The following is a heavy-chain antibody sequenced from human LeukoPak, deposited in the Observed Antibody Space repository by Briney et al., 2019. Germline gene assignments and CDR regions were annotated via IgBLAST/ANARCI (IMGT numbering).Heavy chain of an antibody. CDR3: ARDDTGMDV. J-gene: IGHJ6*02. V-gene: IGHV1-2*02. CDR2: INPNRGGT. D-gene: IGHD3-22*01. CDR1: GYTFTGYY. Sequence: GASVKVSCKASGYTFTGYYMNWVRQAPGQGLEWMGWINPNRGGTNYAQKFQGRGTITRDTSISTAYMEQSRLRSDDTAVYSCARDDTGMDVWGQGTTVTVSS.